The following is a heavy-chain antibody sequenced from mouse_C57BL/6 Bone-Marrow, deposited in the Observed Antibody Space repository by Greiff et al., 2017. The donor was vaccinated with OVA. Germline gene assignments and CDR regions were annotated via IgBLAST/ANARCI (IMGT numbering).Heavy chain of an antibody. CDR1: GFTFSSYG. D-gene: IGHD1-1*02. Sequence: DVQLVESGGDLVKPGGSLKLSCAASGFTFSSYGMSWVRQTPDTRLEWVATISSGGSYNYYPDSVKGRFTIYRDNAKNTLYLQRSSLTSEYTAIYYCARDWCYFDYWGQGTTLTVSS. V-gene: IGHV5-6*01. CDR3: ARDWCYFDY. CDR2: ISSGGSYN. J-gene: IGHJ2*01.